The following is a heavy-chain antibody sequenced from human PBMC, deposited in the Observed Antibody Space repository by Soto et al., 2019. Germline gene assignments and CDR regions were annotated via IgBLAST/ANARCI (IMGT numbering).Heavy chain of an antibody. Sequence: SETLSLTCTVSGASMSEYFWSWIRQSPGKGLEWIGYIYYLGSTDYNPSLKSRVTISVDTSKRQFSLRLTSVTAADTAVYYCARDGYDGSGSPYPDFWGPGTQVTVSS. CDR3: ARDGYDGSGSPYPDF. CDR1: GASMSEYF. V-gene: IGHV4-59*01. D-gene: IGHD3-10*01. J-gene: IGHJ4*02. CDR2: IYYLGST.